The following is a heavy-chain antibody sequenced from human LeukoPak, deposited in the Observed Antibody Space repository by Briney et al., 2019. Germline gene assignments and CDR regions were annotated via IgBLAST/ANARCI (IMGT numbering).Heavy chain of an antibody. CDR2: IYWDDDK. Sequence: SGPTLVNPTQTLTLACTFSGFSLSSSGVGVGWIRQPPGEALEWLALIYWDDDKRYSPSLKSRLTITKDTSKNQLVLTMTNMDPVDTATYHCAHRRGNSGWSEGYFDYWGQGILVTVSS. J-gene: IGHJ4*02. V-gene: IGHV2-5*02. D-gene: IGHD6-19*01. CDR1: GFSLSSSGVG. CDR3: AHRRGNSGWSEGYFDY.